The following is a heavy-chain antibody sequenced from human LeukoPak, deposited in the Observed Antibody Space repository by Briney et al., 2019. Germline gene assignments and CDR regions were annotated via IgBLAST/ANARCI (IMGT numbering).Heavy chain of an antibody. J-gene: IGHJ3*02. CDR3: ARGPSCTSTSCYVIGALDI. D-gene: IGHD2-2*01. Sequence: GGSLRLSCAASGFTFSSYAMSWVRQAPGKGLEWVSAISGSGGNTYYADSVKGRFTISRDNSKNTLFLQMNSLRVDDMAVYYCARGPSCTSTSCYVIGALDIWGLGTTVTVSS. V-gene: IGHV3-23*01. CDR1: GFTFSSYA. CDR2: ISGSGGNT.